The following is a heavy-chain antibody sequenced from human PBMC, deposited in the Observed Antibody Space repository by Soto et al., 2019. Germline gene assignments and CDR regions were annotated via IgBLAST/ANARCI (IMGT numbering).Heavy chain of an antibody. D-gene: IGHD1-1*01. V-gene: IGHV1-8*01. CDR1: EYTFTNYD. CDR3: ARVGGNWNDDYFDY. Sequence: ASVKVSCKASEYTFTNYDINWVRQATGQGPEWMGWMNPNSGDTGYAQNFQGRVTMTRDTSTRTAYMELSSLRSEDTAVYYCARVGGNWNDDYFDYWGQGTLVTVSS. J-gene: IGHJ4*02. CDR2: MNPNSGDT.